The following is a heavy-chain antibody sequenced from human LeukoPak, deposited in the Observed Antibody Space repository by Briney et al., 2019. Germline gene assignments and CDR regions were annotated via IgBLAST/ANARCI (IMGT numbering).Heavy chain of an antibody. CDR3: ARGVGGIVATIKRYGVPYYFDY. V-gene: IGHV1-69*05. J-gene: IGHJ4*02. D-gene: IGHD5-12*01. Sequence: ASVKVSCKASGGTFSSYAISWVRQAPGQGLEWMGRIIPIFGTANYAQKFQGRVTITTDESTSTAYMELSSLRSEDTAVYYCARGVGGIVATIKRYGVPYYFDYWGQGTLVTVSS. CDR2: IIPIFGTA. CDR1: GGTFSSYA.